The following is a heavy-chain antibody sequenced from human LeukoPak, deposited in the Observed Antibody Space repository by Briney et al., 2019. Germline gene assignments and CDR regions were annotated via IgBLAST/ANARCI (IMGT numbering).Heavy chain of an antibody. J-gene: IGHJ5*02. CDR1: GGSFSGYY. V-gene: IGHV4-34*01. D-gene: IGHD2-2*01. Sequence: SETLSLTCAVYGGSFSGYYWSWIRQPPGKGPEWIGEINHSGSTNYNPSLKSRVTISVDTSKNQFSLKLSSVTAADTAVYYCARVGLGYCSSTSCLNWFDPWGQGTLVTVSS. CDR3: ARVGLGYCSSTSCLNWFDP. CDR2: INHSGST.